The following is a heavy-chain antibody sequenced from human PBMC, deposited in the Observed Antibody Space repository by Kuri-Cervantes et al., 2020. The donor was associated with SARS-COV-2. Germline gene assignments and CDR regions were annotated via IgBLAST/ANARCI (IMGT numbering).Heavy chain of an antibody. V-gene: IGHV1-69*06. D-gene: IGHD3-3*01. Sequence: SVKVSCKASGGTFSSYAISWVREAPGQGLEWMGRIIPFFGTAHYAQKFQGRVTISADKSTSTAYMELSSLRSEDTAVYYCARDYDFWSGYFGLVPYDHREYYFDYWGQGTLVTVSS. J-gene: IGHJ4*02. CDR3: ARDYDFWSGYFGLVPYDHREYYFDY. CDR2: IIPFFGTA. CDR1: GGTFSSYA.